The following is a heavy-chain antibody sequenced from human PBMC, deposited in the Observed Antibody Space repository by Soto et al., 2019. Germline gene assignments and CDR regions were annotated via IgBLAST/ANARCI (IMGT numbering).Heavy chain of an antibody. CDR2: INHSGST. V-gene: IGHV4-34*01. CDR3: GTGRGYSYGYSYYYYGMDV. CDR1: GGSFRGYY. Sequence: SLTCAVYGGSFRGYYWRWIRQPPGKGLEWIGEINHSGSTNYNPSLKSRVTISVDTSKNQFSLKLSSVTAADTAVYYCGTGRGYSYGYSYYYYGMDVPGQVTMVTVSS. J-gene: IGHJ6*02. D-gene: IGHD5-18*01.